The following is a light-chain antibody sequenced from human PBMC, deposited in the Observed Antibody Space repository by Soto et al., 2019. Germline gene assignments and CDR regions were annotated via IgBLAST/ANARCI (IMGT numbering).Light chain of an antibody. CDR2: DAS. V-gene: IGKV3-11*01. J-gene: IGKJ5*01. CDR1: QNIPSN. Sequence: EIVMTQSPATLSVSPGERATLSCRASQNIPSNLAWYQQKPGQAPRLLIYDASTRATGIPARFSGSGSGTDFTLTISYLEPEDFAVYYCLQRSDWPITFGQGTRLEI. CDR3: LQRSDWPIT.